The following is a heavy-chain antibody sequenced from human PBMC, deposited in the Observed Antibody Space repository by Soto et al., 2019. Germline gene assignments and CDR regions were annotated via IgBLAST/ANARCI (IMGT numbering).Heavy chain of an antibody. J-gene: IGHJ6*02. V-gene: IGHV1-58*01. CDR3: AAGAVAGTLHYYYYYGMDV. D-gene: IGHD6-19*01. CDR1: GFTFTSSA. CDR2: IVVGSGNT. Sequence: SVKVSCKASGFTFTSSAVQWVRQARGQRLEWIGWIVVGSGNTNYAQKFQERVTITRDMSTSTAYMELSSLRSEDTAVYYCAAGAVAGTLHYYYYYGMDVWGQGTTVTVSS.